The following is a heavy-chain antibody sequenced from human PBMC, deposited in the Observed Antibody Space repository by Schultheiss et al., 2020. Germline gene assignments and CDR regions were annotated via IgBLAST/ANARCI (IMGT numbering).Heavy chain of an antibody. Sequence: SETLSLTCAISGDSVLSDNTGWNWIRQSPSRGLEWLGRTYYRSKWYTDYAVSVKSRITINPDTSKNQFSLQLNSVTPEDTAVYYCARGGYYYYMDVWGKGTTVTVSS. D-gene: IGHD3-16*01. J-gene: IGHJ6*03. CDR2: TYYRSKWYT. V-gene: IGHV6-1*01. CDR3: ARGGYYYYMDV. CDR1: GDSVLSDNTG.